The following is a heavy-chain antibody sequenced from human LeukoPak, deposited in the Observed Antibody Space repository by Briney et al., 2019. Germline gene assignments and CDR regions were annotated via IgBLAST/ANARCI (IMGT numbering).Heavy chain of an antibody. D-gene: IGHD4-23*01. V-gene: IGHV3-30-3*01. CDR3: ASPKPHYGGKPPAY. Sequence: PGGSLRLSCAASGFTFSSYAMHWVRQAPGKGLEWVAVISYDGSNKYYADSVKGRFTISRDNSKNTLYLQMNSLRAEDTAVYYCASPKPHYGGKPPAYWGQGTLVTVSS. CDR2: ISYDGSNK. J-gene: IGHJ4*02. CDR1: GFTFSSYA.